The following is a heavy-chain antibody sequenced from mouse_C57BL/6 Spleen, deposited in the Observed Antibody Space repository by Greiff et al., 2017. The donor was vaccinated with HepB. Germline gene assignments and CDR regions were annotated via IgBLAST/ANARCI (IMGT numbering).Heavy chain of an antibody. J-gene: IGHJ3*01. D-gene: IGHD2-4*01. V-gene: IGHV1-53*01. CDR3: AREAYSNYDYDEGFAY. CDR1: GYTFTSYW. Sequence: QVQLQQSGTELVKPGASVKLSCKASGYTFTSYWMHWVKQRPGQGLEWIGNINPSNGGTNYNEKFKSKATLTVDKSSSTAYMQLSSLTSEDSAVYYCAREAYSNYDYDEGFAYWGQGTLVTVSA. CDR2: INPSNGGT.